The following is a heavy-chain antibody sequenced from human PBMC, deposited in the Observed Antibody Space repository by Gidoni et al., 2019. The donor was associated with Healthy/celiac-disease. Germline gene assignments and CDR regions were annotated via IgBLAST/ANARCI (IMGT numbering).Heavy chain of an antibody. J-gene: IGHJ4*02. Sequence: EVQLLGTGGGLVQRGGSLRLSCAASASTCSSYAMSWVLQAGGKGLGWIAAISGSGGSTYYADSGKGRFTNSTDNTKNTLYPQMNSLRAEDTAVYYCAKDANDYDFWSGYSLWGQGTLVTVSS. CDR1: ASTCSSYA. CDR3: AKDANDYDFWSGYSL. D-gene: IGHD3-3*01. V-gene: IGHV3-23*01. CDR2: ISGSGGST.